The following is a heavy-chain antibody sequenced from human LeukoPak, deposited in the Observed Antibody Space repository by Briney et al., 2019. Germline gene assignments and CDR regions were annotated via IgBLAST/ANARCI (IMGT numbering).Heavy chain of an antibody. CDR2: IYTSGST. D-gene: IGHD1-26*01. Sequence: PSETLSLTCTVSGGSISSYYWSWIRQPAGKGLEWIGRIYTSGSTNYNPSLKSRATISVDTSKNQFSLKLSSVTAADTAVYYCARLLVGATNDAFDIWGQGTMVTVSS. J-gene: IGHJ3*02. CDR1: GGSISSYY. V-gene: IGHV4-4*07. CDR3: ARLLVGATNDAFDI.